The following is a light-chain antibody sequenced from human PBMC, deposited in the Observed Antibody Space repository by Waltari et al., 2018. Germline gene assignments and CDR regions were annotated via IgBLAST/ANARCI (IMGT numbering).Light chain of an antibody. CDR1: QNVLYSSNNKNY. V-gene: IGKV4-1*01. CDR2: WTS. CDR3: QQYYTTPWT. J-gene: IGKJ1*01. Sequence: DIVMTQSPGSLAVSLGERATINCKSSQNVLYSSNNKNYIAWYQQKSGQPPKFLIYWTSNREHGVPDRFRGSGSGTDFALTISSLQAEDVAVYYCQQYYTTPWTFGQGTKVEIK.